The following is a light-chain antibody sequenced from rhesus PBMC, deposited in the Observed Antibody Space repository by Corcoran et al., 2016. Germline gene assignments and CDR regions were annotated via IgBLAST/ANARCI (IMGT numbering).Light chain of an antibody. J-gene: IGKJ1*01. V-gene: IGKV1S21*01. CDR3: LQYNGAPRT. CDR2: DAS. Sequence: DIQMTQSPSSLSASVGDRVTITCRASQGIGNYLGWYQQKPGKAPKLLIYDASTLKSGVPSRFSGSGSGTGLTLTISSLQPEDFATYCCLQYNGAPRTFGLGTKVEIK. CDR1: QGIGNY.